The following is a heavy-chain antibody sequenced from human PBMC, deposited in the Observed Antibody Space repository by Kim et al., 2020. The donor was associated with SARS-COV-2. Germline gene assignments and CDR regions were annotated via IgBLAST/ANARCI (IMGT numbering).Heavy chain of an antibody. CDR2: IIPILGIA. V-gene: IGHV1-69*04. CDR3: ASQITMVRGVITNYGMDV. CDR1: GGTFSSYA. D-gene: IGHD3-10*01. J-gene: IGHJ6*02. Sequence: SVKVSCKASGGTFSSYAISWVRQAPGQGLEWMGRIIPILGIANYAQKFQGRVTITADKSTSTAYMELSSLRSEDTAVYYCASQITMVRGVITNYGMDVWGQGTTVTVYS.